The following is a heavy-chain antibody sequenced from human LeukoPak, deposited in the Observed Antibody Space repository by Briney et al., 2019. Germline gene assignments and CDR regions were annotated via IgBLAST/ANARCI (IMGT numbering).Heavy chain of an antibody. CDR3: ARGGPYDILTGYGDDAFDI. V-gene: IGHV3-48*04. CDR2: ISSSSSTI. D-gene: IGHD3-9*01. Sequence: GGSLRLSCAASGFTFSSYSMNWVRKAPGKGLEWVSYISSSSSTIYYADSVKGRFTISRDNAKNSLYLQMNSLRAEDTAVYYCARGGPYDILTGYGDDAFDIWGQGTMVTVSS. CDR1: GFTFSSYS. J-gene: IGHJ3*02.